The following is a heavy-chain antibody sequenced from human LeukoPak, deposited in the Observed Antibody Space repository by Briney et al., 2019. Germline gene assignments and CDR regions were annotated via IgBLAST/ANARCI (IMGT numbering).Heavy chain of an antibody. D-gene: IGHD3-16*01. CDR1: GFSFTTYG. CDR3: ARGGVMMGEGLFDY. CDR2: ISYDGRNQ. V-gene: IGHV3-30*03. J-gene: IGHJ4*02. Sequence: GTSLRLSCAASGFSFTTYGMHWVRQAPLKGLEWLAAISYDGRNQNYADSVKGRFTIFRDNSQNTLYLQMNSLRAEDTALYYCARGGVMMGEGLFDYWGQGTLVTVSS.